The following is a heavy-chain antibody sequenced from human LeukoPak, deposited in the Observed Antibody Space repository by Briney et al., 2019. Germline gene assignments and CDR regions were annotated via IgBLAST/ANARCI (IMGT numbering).Heavy chain of an antibody. CDR1: GFTFSGSP. CDR2: IRSKANSYAT. D-gene: IGHD4-17*01. CDR3: TLINGDRTGY. V-gene: IGHV3-73*01. Sequence: GGSLRLFCAASGFTFSGSPMHWVRQASGKGLEWVGRIRSKANSYATAYAASVKGRFTISRDDSKNTAYLQMNSLKTEDTAVYYCTLINGDRTGYWGQGTLVTVSS. J-gene: IGHJ4*02.